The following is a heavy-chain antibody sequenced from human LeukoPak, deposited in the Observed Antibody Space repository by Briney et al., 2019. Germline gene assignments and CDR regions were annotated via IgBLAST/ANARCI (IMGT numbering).Heavy chain of an antibody. CDR1: GGSVSSGSYY. D-gene: IGHD4/OR15-4a*01. CDR3: ASSVVLGAFDI. J-gene: IGHJ3*02. V-gene: IGHV4-61*01. CDR2: IYYSGST. Sequence: RPSETLSLTCTVSGGSVSSGSYYWSWIRQPPGKGLEWIGYIYYSGSTNYNPSLKSRVTISVDTSKIQLSLKLSSVTAADTAVYYCASSVVLGAFDIWGQGTMVTVSS.